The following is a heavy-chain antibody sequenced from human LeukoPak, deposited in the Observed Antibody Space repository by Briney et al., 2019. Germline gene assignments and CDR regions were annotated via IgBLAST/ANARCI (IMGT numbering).Heavy chain of an antibody. Sequence: GGSLRLSCAASGFTFSSYAMSWVRQAPGKGLEWVSGINGRGGSTYYADSVKGRFTISRDNSKNTLYLQMNSLRAEDTAVYYCAKDSSSSWYYFDYWGQGTLVTVSS. J-gene: IGHJ4*02. D-gene: IGHD6-13*01. CDR2: INGRGGST. CDR3: AKDSSSSWYYFDY. CDR1: GFTFSSYA. V-gene: IGHV3-23*01.